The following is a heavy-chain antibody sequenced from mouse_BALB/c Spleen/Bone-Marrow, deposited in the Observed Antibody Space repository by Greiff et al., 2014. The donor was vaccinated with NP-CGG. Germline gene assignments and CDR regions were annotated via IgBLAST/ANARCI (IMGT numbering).Heavy chain of an antibody. CDR1: GYSITSGYS. V-gene: IGHV3-1*02. D-gene: IGHD1-1*01. CDR2: IHYSGST. Sequence: EVQLQQSGPDLVKPSQSLSLTCTVTGYSITSGYSWHWIRQFPGNKLKWMGYIHYSGSTNYNPSLKSRISITRDTSKNQFFLQLNSVTTEDTATYYCAKDDYGRSRFAYWGQGTLVTVSA. CDR3: AKDDYGRSRFAY. J-gene: IGHJ3*01.